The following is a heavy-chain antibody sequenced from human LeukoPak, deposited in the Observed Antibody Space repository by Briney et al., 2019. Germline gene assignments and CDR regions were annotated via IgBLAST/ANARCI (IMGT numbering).Heavy chain of an antibody. V-gene: IGHV3-23*01. CDR2: MSADSATT. D-gene: IGHD3-10*01. CDR3: ARKSASGNYPLDY. CDR1: GFTSISYW. Sequence: GGSLRLSCGASGFTSISYWMSWVRQAPGKGLEWGSVMSADSATTFYADSVKGRFTISRDNAKNTVFLQMSSLRAEDTALYYCARKSASGNYPLDYWGQGTLVTVSS. J-gene: IGHJ4*02.